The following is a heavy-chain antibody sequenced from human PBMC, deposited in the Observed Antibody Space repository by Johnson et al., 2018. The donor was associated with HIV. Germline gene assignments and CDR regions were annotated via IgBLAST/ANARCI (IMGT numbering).Heavy chain of an antibody. J-gene: IGHJ3*02. CDR3: ARDLAYGDIVLVSAFDI. Sequence: QVQLVESGGGVVQPGRSLRLSCAASGFTFSSYGMHWVRQAPGKGLEWVAVISYDGSNKYYADSVKGRFTISRDNSKNTLYLQMNSLRAEDTALYYCARDLAYGDIVLVSAFDIWGQGTMVSVSS. V-gene: IGHV3-30*03. CDR2: ISYDGSNK. D-gene: IGHD2-8*02. CDR1: GFTFSSYG.